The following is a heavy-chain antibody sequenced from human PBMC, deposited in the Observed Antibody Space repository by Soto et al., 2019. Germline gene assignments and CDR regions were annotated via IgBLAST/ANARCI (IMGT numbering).Heavy chain of an antibody. V-gene: IGHV2-26*01. CDR1: GLSITDSEMG. CDR2: IDSSGEK. CDR3: ARRQLAVAVSPWFDP. Sequence: QVTLKESGPVLVQPTETLTLRCTVSGLSITDSEMGVSWIRQPPVQPLEWLAHIDSSGEKSYRTFLKSRLAISKDTSKSQIVLTMTNRDPADTATYYCARRQLAVAVSPWFDPWGQGIPVTVSS. J-gene: IGHJ5*02. D-gene: IGHD6-13*01.